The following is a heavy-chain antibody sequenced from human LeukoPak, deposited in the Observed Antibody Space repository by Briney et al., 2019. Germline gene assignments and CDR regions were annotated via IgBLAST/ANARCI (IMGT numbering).Heavy chain of an antibody. CDR1: GFTFSSYE. CDR2: ISSSGSTI. J-gene: IGHJ4*02. CDR3: ALSGYSGTWSAFDY. D-gene: IGHD6-13*01. V-gene: IGHV3-48*03. Sequence: GGSLRLSCATSGFTFSSYEMNWVRQAPGKGLEWVSYISSSGSTIYYADSVKGRFTISRDNAKNSLYLQMNSLRAEDTAVYYCALSGYSGTWSAFDYWGQGTLVTVSS.